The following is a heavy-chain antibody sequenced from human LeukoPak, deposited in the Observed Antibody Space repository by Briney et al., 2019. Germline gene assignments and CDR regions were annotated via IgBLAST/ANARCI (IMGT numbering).Heavy chain of an antibody. D-gene: IGHD2-2*01. J-gene: IGHJ5*02. V-gene: IGHV6-1*01. Sequence: SQTPSLTCAIYGDSVSSNSVTWNWIRQSPSRGLEWLGRTYYRSTWYNDYAVSVRGRITVNPDTSKNQFSLHLNSVTPEDTAVYYCARRLTQYDCFDPWGQGILVTVSS. CDR3: ARRLTQYDCFDP. CDR1: GDSVSSNSVT. CDR2: TYYRSTWYN.